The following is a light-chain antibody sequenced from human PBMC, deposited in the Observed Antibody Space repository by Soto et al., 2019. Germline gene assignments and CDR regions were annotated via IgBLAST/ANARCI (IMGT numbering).Light chain of an antibody. CDR2: KAS. CDR3: QQYNSFSFT. CDR1: QSISTW. V-gene: IGKV1-5*03. Sequence: DIQMTQSPSTLSASVGDRVTITCRASQSISTWLAWYQQKPGKVPKLLIYKASSLESGVPSRFSGSGSGTDFTLTISSLQPDDFATYYCQQYNSFSFTFGPGTKVDIK. J-gene: IGKJ3*01.